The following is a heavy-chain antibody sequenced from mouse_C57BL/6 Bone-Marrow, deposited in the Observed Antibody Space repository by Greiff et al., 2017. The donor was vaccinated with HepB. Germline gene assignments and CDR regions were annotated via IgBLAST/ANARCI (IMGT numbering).Heavy chain of an antibody. CDR2: IAPSDSYT. Sequence: VQLQQPGAELVMPGASVKLSCKASGYTFTSYWMHWVMQRPGHGLEWIGEIAPSDSYTNYNQKFKGKSTLTVDKSSSTAYMQLSSLTSEDAAVYDGAAVGSSGAMDYWGQGTSGTVSS. V-gene: IGHV1-69*01. CDR3: AAVGSSGAMDY. CDR1: GYTFTSYW. D-gene: IGHD1-1*01. J-gene: IGHJ4*01.